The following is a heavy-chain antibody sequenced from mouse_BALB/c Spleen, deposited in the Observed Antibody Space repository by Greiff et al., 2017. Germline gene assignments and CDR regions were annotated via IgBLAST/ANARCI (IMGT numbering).Heavy chain of an antibody. V-gene: IGHV1-62-2*01. Sequence: QVQLQQSGAELVKPGASVKLSCKASGYTFTEYIIHWVKQRSGQGLEWIGWFYPGSGSIKYNEKFKDKATLTADKSSSTVYMELSRLTSEDSAVYFCARHEEGEQLGLSSAWFAYWGQGTLVTVSA. CDR2: FYPGSGSI. J-gene: IGHJ3*01. D-gene: IGHD3-1*01. CDR1: GYTFTEYI. CDR3: ARHEEGEQLGLSSAWFAY.